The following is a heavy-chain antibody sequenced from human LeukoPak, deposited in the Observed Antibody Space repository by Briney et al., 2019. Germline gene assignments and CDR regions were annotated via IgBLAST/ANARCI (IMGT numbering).Heavy chain of an antibody. J-gene: IGHJ3*02. CDR3: ARDLADDAFDI. D-gene: IGHD3-16*01. Sequence: GASVKVSCKASGYTFSSYYMHWVRQAPGQGLEWMGIINPSGGSTSYAQKFQGRVTMTRDTSTSTVYMELSSLRSEDTAVYYCARDLADDAFDIWDQGTMVTVSS. CDR2: INPSGGST. V-gene: IGHV1-46*01. CDR1: GYTFSSYY.